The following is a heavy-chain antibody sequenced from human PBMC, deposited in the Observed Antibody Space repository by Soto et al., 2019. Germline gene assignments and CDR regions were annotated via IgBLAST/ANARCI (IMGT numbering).Heavy chain of an antibody. V-gene: IGHV3-21*01. CDR1: GFSLSTYS. CDR2: ISSSSNNI. D-gene: IGHD6-13*01. J-gene: IGHJ4*02. Sequence: EVKLVESRGGLVKPGGSLRLSCAASGFSLSTYSMNWVRQAPGKGLEWVSSISSSSNNIYYADSVKGRFTISRDNAKNSLFLQVNSLRDEDTAVYFCARDLTTATGAFDYWGQGTLVTVSS. CDR3: ARDLTTATGAFDY.